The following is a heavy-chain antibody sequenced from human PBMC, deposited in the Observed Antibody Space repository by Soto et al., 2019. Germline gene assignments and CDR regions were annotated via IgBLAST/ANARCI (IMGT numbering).Heavy chain of an antibody. V-gene: IGHV1-18*01. CDR2: ISAYNGNT. D-gene: IGHD6-6*01. CDR3: ARGIAAPHLYYYYYYMDV. Sequence: QVQLVQSGAEVKKPGASVKVSCKASGYTFTSYGISWVRQAPGQGLEWMGWISAYNGNTNYAQKLQGRVTMTTDKSTSTGYTELRSLGSDDTAVYYCARGIAAPHLYYYYYYMDVWGKGTTVTVSS. CDR1: GYTFTSYG. J-gene: IGHJ6*03.